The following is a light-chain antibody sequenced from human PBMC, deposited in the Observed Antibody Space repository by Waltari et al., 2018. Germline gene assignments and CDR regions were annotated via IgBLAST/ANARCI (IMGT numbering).Light chain of an antibody. V-gene: IGKV1-33*01. Sequence: DIQITQSPPSLSAPVGARVTISCQASQDISTYLNWYQHKPGKSPKLLVHDASNLATGVPSRFSGRGSGTVFSFTISSLQPEDFATYYCQHYDFLPTFGPGTKVDV. CDR1: QDISTY. CDR3: QHYDFLPT. CDR2: DAS. J-gene: IGKJ3*01.